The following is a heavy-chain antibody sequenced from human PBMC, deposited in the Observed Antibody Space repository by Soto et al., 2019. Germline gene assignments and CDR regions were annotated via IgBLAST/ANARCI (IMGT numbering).Heavy chain of an antibody. J-gene: IGHJ3*02. CDR1: GYSKTSYD. D-gene: IGHD6-19*01. V-gene: IGHV1-8*01. CDR3: ARYCPSGWFSGAFDI. Sequence: GASVKLSCEDSGYSKTSYDINWVRQATGQGLEWMGWMNPNSGNTGYAQKFQGRVTMTRNTSISTAYMELSSLRSEDTAVYYCARYCPSGWFSGAFDIWGQGTMVTVSS. CDR2: MNPNSGNT.